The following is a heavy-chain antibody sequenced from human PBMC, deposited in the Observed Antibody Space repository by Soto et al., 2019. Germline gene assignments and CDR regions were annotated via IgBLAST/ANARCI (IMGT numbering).Heavy chain of an antibody. CDR3: ARAVAGLDLDS. D-gene: IGHD6-19*01. J-gene: IGHJ4*02. CDR2: IYHTGSP. V-gene: IGHV4-4*02. Sequence: HVQLQESGPGLVKPSGTLSLTCAVSNGSISSSNWWNWVRQPPAMELEWIGEIYHTGSPNYDPSLQSRVTISVDEYKNQFSLRLNSGTAADTAVYYCARAVAGLDLDSWGQGTLVTVSS. CDR1: NGSISSSNW.